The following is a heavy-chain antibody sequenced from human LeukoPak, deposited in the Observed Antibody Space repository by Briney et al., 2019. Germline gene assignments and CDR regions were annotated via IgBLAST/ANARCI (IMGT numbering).Heavy chain of an antibody. CDR2: IYPGDSDT. CDR1: GYSFTSYW. CDR3: ARMDCSGGSCYGTIDY. V-gene: IGHV5-51*01. J-gene: IGHJ4*02. Sequence: GESLKISCKGSGYSFTSYWIGWVRQMPGKGLGWMGIIYPGDSDTRYSPSFQGQVTISADKSISAAYLQWSSLKASDTAMYYCARMDCSGGSCYGTIDYWGQGTLVTVSS. D-gene: IGHD2-15*01.